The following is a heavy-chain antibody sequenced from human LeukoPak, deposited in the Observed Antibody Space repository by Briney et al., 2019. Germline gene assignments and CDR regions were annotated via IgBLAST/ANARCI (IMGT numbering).Heavy chain of an antibody. D-gene: IGHD1-26*01. CDR3: ARIEYSGPRDFDY. CDR1: GFTFSNAW. CDR2: ISGSGGST. V-gene: IGHV3-23*01. Sequence: GSLRLSCAASGFTFSNAWMSWVRQAPGKGLEWVSAISGSGGSTYYADSVKGRFTISRDNSKNTLYLQMNSLRAEDTAVYYCARIEYSGPRDFDYWGQGTLVTVSS. J-gene: IGHJ4*02.